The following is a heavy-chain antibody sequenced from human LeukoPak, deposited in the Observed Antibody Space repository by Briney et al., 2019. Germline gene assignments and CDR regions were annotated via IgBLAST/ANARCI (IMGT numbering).Heavy chain of an antibody. CDR3: ARADSSGWYREGGFDY. CDR2: IYYNGIT. D-gene: IGHD6-19*01. V-gene: IGHV4-31*03. Sequence: PSETLSLTCTVSGASISSGAYYWSWIRQRPGKGLEWIGYIYYNGITYYNPSLKSRVTISVDTSKNQFSLKLSSVTAADTAVYYCARADSSGWYREGGFDYWGQGTLVTVSS. J-gene: IGHJ4*02. CDR1: GASISSGAYY.